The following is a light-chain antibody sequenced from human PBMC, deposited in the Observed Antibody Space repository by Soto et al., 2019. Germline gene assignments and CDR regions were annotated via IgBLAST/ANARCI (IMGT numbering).Light chain of an antibody. CDR2: DAS. Sequence: EIVLTQSPATLSLSPGERATLSCRASQSVSSYLAWYQQKPGQAPRLLIYDASNRATGIPARFSGSGSGTDFTLTISSLEPEDFAVYYCQQRRTWPRPFCQGPNVDIK. J-gene: IGKJ1*01. V-gene: IGKV3-11*01. CDR3: QQRRTWPRP. CDR1: QSVSSY.